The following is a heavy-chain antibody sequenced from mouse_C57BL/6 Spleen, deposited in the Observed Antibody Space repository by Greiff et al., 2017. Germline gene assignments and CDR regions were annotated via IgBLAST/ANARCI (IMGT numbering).Heavy chain of an antibody. V-gene: IGHV14-4*01. Sequence: VQLQQSGAELVRPGASVKLSCTASGFNIKDDYMHWVKQRPEQGLEWIGWIDPENGDTEYASKFQGKAPITADTSSNTAYLQLSSLTSEDTAVYYCTTLITTLKAFDYWGQGTTLTVSS. CDR3: TTLITTLKAFDY. CDR1: GFNIKDDY. J-gene: IGHJ2*01. D-gene: IGHD1-1*01. CDR2: IDPENGDT.